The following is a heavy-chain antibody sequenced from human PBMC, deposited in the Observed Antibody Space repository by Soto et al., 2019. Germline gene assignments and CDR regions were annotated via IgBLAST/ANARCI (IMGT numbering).Heavy chain of an antibody. CDR2: IIPIFGTA. V-gene: IGHV1-69*01. Sequence: QVQLVQSGAEVKKPGSSVKVSCKASGGTFSSYAISWVRQAPGQGLEWMGGIIPIFGTANYAQKFQGRVTITADESTSTAYMELSSLRSEDTAVYYCARGPSGYDWGDYYYGMDVWGQGTTVTVSS. CDR3: ARGPSGYDWGDYYYGMDV. CDR1: GGTFSSYA. D-gene: IGHD5-12*01. J-gene: IGHJ6*02.